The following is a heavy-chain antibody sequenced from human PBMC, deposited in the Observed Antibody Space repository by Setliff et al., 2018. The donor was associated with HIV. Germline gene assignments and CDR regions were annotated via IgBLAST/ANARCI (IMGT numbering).Heavy chain of an antibody. CDR3: ARASGGNSVENGFDI. Sequence: ASVQVSCKTSDYTFTTYGIYWVRQAPGQGLEWMGWISNYNGNTNYAQKFHGRVTMTTDTSTRTAYMEMRGLTYDDTAVYYCARASGGNSVENGFDIWGQGTMVT. D-gene: IGHD1-26*01. V-gene: IGHV1-18*01. CDR2: ISNYNGNT. J-gene: IGHJ3*02. CDR1: DYTFTTYG.